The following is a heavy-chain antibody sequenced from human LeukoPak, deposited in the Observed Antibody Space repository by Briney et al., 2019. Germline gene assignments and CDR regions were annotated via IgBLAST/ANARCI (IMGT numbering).Heavy chain of an antibody. CDR2: VNPNTGGA. Sequence: ASVKVSCKASGYTFTGYYLHWVRQAPGQGLEWMGWVNPNTGGAYSAQNFQGRVTMTSDTSVSTTYMEVRRLTPDDTAVYYCARARFGPGDSSGTFDSWGQGTLVTVSS. CDR1: GYTFTGYY. V-gene: IGHV1-2*02. CDR3: ARARFGPGDSSGTFDS. D-gene: IGHD3-22*01. J-gene: IGHJ5*01.